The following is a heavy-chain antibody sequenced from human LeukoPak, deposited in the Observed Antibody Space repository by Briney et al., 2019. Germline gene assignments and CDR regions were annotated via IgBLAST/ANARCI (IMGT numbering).Heavy chain of an antibody. D-gene: IGHD3-10*01. V-gene: IGHV4-31*03. J-gene: IGHJ4*02. CDR3: ARAPIGSGNDYYFDY. CDR2: IYYSGST. CDR1: GGPISSGAYY. Sequence: SQTLSLTCTVSGGPISSGAYYWSWIRQHPGKGLGCIGYIYYSGSTYYNPSLKSRVIISIDTSKNQFSLNLSSVTAADTAVYYCARAPIGSGNDYYFDYWGQGTLVTVSS.